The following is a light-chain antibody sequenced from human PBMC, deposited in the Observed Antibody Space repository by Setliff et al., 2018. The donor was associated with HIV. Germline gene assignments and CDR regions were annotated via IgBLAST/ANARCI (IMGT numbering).Light chain of an antibody. J-gene: IGLJ3*02. CDR2: ENN. Sequence: QSVLTQPASVSGSPGQSITISCTGTSSDVGGYNSVSWYQQLPGTAPKLLIYENNKRPSGIPDRFSGSKSGTSATLGITGLQTGDEADYYCGTWDSGLSAGVFGGGTKVTVL. V-gene: IGLV1-51*02. CDR1: SSDVGGYNS. CDR3: GTWDSGLSAGV.